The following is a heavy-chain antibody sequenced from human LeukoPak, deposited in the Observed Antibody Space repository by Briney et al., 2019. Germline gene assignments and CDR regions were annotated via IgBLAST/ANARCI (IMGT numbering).Heavy chain of an antibody. J-gene: IGHJ4*02. CDR1: GFTFSDYA. D-gene: IGHD3-22*01. V-gene: IGHV3-23*01. CDR2: LSGSGAGT. CDR3: ARDRGYYYDSSGYYPSYYFDY. Sequence: GGSLRLSCAASGFTFSDYALGWVRQAPGRGLEWVATLSGSGAGTYYSDSVQGRFTISRDNSKNTLYLQMNSLRAEDTAVYYCARDRGYYYDSSGYYPSYYFDYWGQGTLVTVSS.